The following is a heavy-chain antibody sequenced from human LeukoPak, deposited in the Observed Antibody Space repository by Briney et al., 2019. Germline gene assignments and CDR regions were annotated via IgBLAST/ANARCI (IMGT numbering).Heavy chain of an antibody. Sequence: NPSETLSLTCAVYCGSFGGYYWSLSRQPPGKGLGWIGEINHSGSTNYNPSLKSRVTVSVDTSKNQFSLKLSSVTAADTAVYYCARRYGSGSDFDYWGQGTLVTVSS. V-gene: IGHV4-34*01. J-gene: IGHJ4*02. CDR1: CGSFGGYY. CDR2: INHSGST. D-gene: IGHD3-10*01. CDR3: ARRYGSGSDFDY.